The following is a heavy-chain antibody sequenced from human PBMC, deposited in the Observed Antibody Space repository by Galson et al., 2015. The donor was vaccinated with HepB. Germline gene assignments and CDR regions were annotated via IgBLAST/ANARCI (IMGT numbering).Heavy chain of an antibody. D-gene: IGHD5-18*01. V-gene: IGHV3-30*18. CDR2: ISSDANQK. CDR1: GFTFNTYS. Sequence: APGISCAAFGFTFNTYSIHWGPPPPGKGAEGGATISSDANQKYYADSVKGRFTISRDNSKNTLYLQMNSLRAEDTAVYYCAKDKDSYGYFHYYGMDVWGQGTTVTVSS. J-gene: IGHJ6*02. CDR3: AKDKDSYGYFHYYGMDV.